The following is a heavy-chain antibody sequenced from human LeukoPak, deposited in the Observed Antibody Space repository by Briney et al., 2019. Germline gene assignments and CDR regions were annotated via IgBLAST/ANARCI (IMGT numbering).Heavy chain of an antibody. CDR1: GFTFSSYG. Sequence: GGSLRLSCAASGFTFSSYGMHWVRQAPGKGLEWVAVISYDGSNKYYADSVKGRFTISRDNSKNTLYLQMNSLRAEDTAVYYCAKDGRLYGSGSYIAYWGQGTLVTVSS. J-gene: IGHJ4*02. CDR2: ISYDGSNK. D-gene: IGHD3-10*01. CDR3: AKDGRLYGSGSYIAY. V-gene: IGHV3-30*18.